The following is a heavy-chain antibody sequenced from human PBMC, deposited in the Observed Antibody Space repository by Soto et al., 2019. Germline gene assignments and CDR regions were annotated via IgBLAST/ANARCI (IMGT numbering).Heavy chain of an antibody. CDR2: IYYSGST. D-gene: IGHD1-26*01. Sequence: PSETLSLTCTVSGGSISSSSYYWGWIRQPPGKGLEWIGSIYYSGSTYYNPSLKSRVTISVDTSKNQFSLKLSSVTAADTAVYDCAKDYVTRWDYAVDIWGQGTMV. CDR3: AKDYVTRWDYAVDI. CDR1: GGSISSSSYY. J-gene: IGHJ3*02. V-gene: IGHV4-39*07.